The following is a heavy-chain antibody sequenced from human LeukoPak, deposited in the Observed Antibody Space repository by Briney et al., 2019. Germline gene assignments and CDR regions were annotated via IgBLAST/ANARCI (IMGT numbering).Heavy chain of an antibody. D-gene: IGHD5-18*01. J-gene: IGHJ4*02. Sequence: PGGSLRLSCAASGFTFSSYNMNWVRQAPGKGLEWVSSISSSSTYIYYADSVKGRFTISRDNAKNSLYLQMNSLRAEDTAVYYCARDLYGYSYGLYYFDYWGQGTLVTVSS. CDR1: GFTFSSYN. CDR3: ARDLYGYSYGLYYFDY. V-gene: IGHV3-21*01. CDR2: ISSSSTYI.